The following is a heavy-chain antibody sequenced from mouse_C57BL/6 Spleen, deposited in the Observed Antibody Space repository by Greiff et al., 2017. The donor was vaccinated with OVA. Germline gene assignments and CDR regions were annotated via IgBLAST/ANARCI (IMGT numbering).Heavy chain of an antibody. Sequence: QVQLQQSGPELVKPGASVKISCKASGYTFTDYYINWVKQRPGQGLEWIGWIFPGSGSTYYNEKFKGKATLTVDKSSSTAYMLLSSLTSEDSAVYFCARSGDYYGSSYPWYFDVWGTGTTVTVSS. CDR1: GYTFTDYY. V-gene: IGHV1-75*01. D-gene: IGHD1-1*01. J-gene: IGHJ1*03. CDR3: ARSGDYYGSSYPWYFDV. CDR2: IFPGSGST.